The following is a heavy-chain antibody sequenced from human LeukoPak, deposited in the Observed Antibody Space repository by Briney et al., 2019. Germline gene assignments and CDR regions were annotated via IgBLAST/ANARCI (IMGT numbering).Heavy chain of an antibody. CDR3: AKDPYSSGYHYCYYGMDV. CDR2: TSSSGGST. V-gene: IGHV3-23*01. CDR1: GFTFSIYA. J-gene: IGHJ6*02. D-gene: IGHD3-22*01. Sequence: GGSLRLSCAASGFTFSIYAMSWVRQAPGKGLEWVSGTSSSGGSTYYADSVKGRFTISRDNSKNTLYLQMNSLRAEDTAVYYCAKDPYSSGYHYCYYGMDVWGQGTTVTVSS.